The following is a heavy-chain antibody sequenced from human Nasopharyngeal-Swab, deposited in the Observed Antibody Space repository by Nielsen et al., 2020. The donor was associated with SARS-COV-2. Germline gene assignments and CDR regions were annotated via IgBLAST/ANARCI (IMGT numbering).Heavy chain of an antibody. J-gene: IGHJ6*02. Sequence: ASVKVSCKASGYTFTSYAMHWVRQAPGQRLEWMGWINAGNGNTKYSQKFQGRVTITRDTPASTAYMELSSLRSEDTAVYYCARDPEGYSSGWYGFLSGGLVLDYYYYGMDVWGQGTTVTVSS. D-gene: IGHD6-19*01. CDR1: GYTFTSYA. V-gene: IGHV1-3*01. CDR2: INAGNGNT. CDR3: ARDPEGYSSGWYGFLSGGLVLDYYYYGMDV.